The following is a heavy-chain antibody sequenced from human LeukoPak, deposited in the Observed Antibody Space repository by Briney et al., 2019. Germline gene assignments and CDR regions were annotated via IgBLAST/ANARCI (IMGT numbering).Heavy chain of an antibody. CDR3: ARRVGYCSGGSCYAFDY. Sequence: GESLKISCKGSGYSFTSYWIGWVRQMPGKGLEWMGIIYPGDSDTRYSPSFQGQVTISADKSISTAYLQWSSLKASDTAMYYCARRVGYCSGGSCYAFDYWGQGTLVTVSS. CDR1: GYSFTSYW. J-gene: IGHJ4*02. CDR2: IYPGDSDT. D-gene: IGHD2-15*01. V-gene: IGHV5-51*01.